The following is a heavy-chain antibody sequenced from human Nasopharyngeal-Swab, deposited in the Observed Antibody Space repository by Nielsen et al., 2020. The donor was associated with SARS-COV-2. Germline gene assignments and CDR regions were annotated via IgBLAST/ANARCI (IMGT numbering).Heavy chain of an antibody. Sequence: GSLKISCAASGFTFSDYYMSWIRQAPGKGLEWVSYISSSGSTIYYADSVKGRFTISRDNAKNSLYLQMNSLRAEDTAVYYCARGGDIVVVVAATDYWGQGTLVTVSS. CDR2: ISSSGSTI. J-gene: IGHJ4*02. CDR3: ARGGDIVVVVAATDY. D-gene: IGHD2-15*01. V-gene: IGHV3-11*04. CDR1: GFTFSDYY.